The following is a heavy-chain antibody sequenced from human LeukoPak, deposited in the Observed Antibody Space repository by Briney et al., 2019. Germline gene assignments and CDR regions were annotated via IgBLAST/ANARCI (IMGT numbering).Heavy chain of an antibody. CDR3: ASYPRRIPTPPFDY. D-gene: IGHD2-21*01. J-gene: IGHJ4*02. Sequence: GASVKVSCRTSGYTSTAQYMHWVRQAPGQGLEWMGWINPINGDTKYAQSFLGRVTMTRDTSTTTAYMELSSLRSDDTAIYFCASYPRRIPTPPFDYWGQGTLVTVSS. CDR1: GYTSTAQY. CDR2: INPINGDT. V-gene: IGHV1-2*02.